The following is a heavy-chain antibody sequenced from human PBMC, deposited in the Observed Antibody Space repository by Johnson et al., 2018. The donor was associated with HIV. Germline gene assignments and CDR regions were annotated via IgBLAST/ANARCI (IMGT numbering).Heavy chain of an antibody. V-gene: IGHV3-23*04. CDR2: ISGSGGST. D-gene: IGHD5-24*01. CDR3: AKEGMGWLHHDAFDI. CDR1: GFTFSTYW. J-gene: IGHJ3*02. Sequence: VQLVESGGGVVQPGGSLRLSCAASGFTFSTYWMNWVRQAPGKGLEWVSAISGSGGSTYYADSVKGRFTMSRDNSKNTLYLQMNSLRAEDTAVYYCAKEGMGWLHHDAFDIWGQGTMVTVSS.